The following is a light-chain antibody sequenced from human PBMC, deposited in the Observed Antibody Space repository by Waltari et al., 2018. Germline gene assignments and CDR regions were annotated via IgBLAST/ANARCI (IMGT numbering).Light chain of an antibody. CDR2: RND. CDR3: AAWDDGLSGPV. CDR1: SSNLGTNY. V-gene: IGLV1-47*01. Sequence: QSVLTQPPSVSGTPGQGVPTPCSGSSSNLGTNYASWYQPPPRTAPNLLIFRNDQRPSGVPDRFSASKSGTSASLAISGLRSEDEADYYCAAWDDGLSGPVFGGGTKLTVL. J-gene: IGLJ3*02.